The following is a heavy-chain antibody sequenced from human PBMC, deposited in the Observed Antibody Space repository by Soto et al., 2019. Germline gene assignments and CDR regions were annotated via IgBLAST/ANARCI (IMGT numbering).Heavy chain of an antibody. V-gene: IGHV3-33*01. Sequence: GGSLRLSCAASGFTFSSYGMHWVRQAPGKGLEWVAVIWYDGSNKYYADSVKGRFTISRDNSKNTLYLQMNSLRAEDTAVYYCARDGVGWVTAARDAFDIWGQGTMVTVSS. CDR3: ARDGVGWVTAARDAFDI. J-gene: IGHJ3*02. CDR2: IWYDGSNK. D-gene: IGHD2-21*02. CDR1: GFTFSSYG.